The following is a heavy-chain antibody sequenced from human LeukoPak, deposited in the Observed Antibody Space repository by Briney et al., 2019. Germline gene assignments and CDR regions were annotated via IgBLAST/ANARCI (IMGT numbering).Heavy chain of an antibody. CDR1: GFTVSSNC. V-gene: IGHV3-53*01. J-gene: IGHJ6*03. CDR3: ARIIHYYYYMDV. Sequence: GGSLRLSCAASGFTVSSNCMSWVRQAPGKGLEWVSVIYSGGSTYYADSVKGRFTISRDNSKNTLYLQMNSLRAEDTAVYYCARIIHYYYYMDVWGKGTTVTVSS. CDR2: IYSGGST.